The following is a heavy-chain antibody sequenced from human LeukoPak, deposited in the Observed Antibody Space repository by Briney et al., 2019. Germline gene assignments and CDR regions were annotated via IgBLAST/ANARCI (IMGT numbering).Heavy chain of an antibody. Sequence: PGGSLRLSCAASGFTFSSYAMSWVRQAPGKGLEWVSAISGSGGSTYYADSVKGRFTISRDNSKNTLYLQRSSLRAEDTAVYYCAKVRSSGSYRGVFDYWGQGTLVTVSS. CDR2: ISGSGGST. D-gene: IGHD1-26*01. CDR1: GFTFSSYA. V-gene: IGHV3-23*01. J-gene: IGHJ4*02. CDR3: AKVRSSGSYRGVFDY.